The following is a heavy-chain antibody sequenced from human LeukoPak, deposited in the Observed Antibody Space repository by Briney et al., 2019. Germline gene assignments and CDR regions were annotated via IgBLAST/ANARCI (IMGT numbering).Heavy chain of an antibody. Sequence: PSETLSLTCTVSGGSISSYYWSRVRQPAGKGLEWIGRIYTSGSTNYNPSLKSRVTMSVDTSKNQFSLKLSSVTAADTAVYYCAGGDTGYSSSWYDYWGQGTLVTVSS. CDR1: GGSISSYY. CDR2: IYTSGST. V-gene: IGHV4-4*07. CDR3: AGGDTGYSSSWYDY. D-gene: IGHD6-13*01. J-gene: IGHJ4*02.